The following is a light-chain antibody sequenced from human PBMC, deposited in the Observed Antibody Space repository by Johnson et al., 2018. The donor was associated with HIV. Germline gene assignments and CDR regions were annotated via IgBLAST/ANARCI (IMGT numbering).Light chain of an antibody. CDR1: NSNIGNNY. Sequence: QSVLTQPPSVSAAPGQKVTISCSGSNSNIGNNYVSWYQHLPGTAPKLLIYENNRRPSGIPDRFSGSQSGTSATLGITGLQTGDEADYYCGTWDSSLITAFGTGTKVPAL. CDR3: GTWDSSLITA. CDR2: ENN. V-gene: IGLV1-51*02. J-gene: IGLJ1*01.